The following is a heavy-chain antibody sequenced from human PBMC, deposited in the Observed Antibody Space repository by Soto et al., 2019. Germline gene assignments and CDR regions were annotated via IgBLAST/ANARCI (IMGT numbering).Heavy chain of an antibody. D-gene: IGHD3-10*01. CDR3: ASSKYYYGSGSSYNWFDP. CDR2: IYYSGSN. J-gene: IGHJ5*02. V-gene: IGHV4-30-4*01. Sequence: TLSLTCTVSDGSISSGDYYWSWIRQPPGKGLAWMGYIYYSGSNHYNPSLNSRVTISVDTSKNQFSLKLSSVTAADTAVYYCASSKYYYGSGSSYNWFDPWGQGTLVTVSS. CDR1: DGSISSGDYY.